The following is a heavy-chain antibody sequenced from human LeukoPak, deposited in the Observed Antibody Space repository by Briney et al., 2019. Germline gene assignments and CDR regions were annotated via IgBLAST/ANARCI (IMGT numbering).Heavy chain of an antibody. D-gene: IGHD3-16*01. CDR3: ARHASLRSPYDY. V-gene: IGHV4-59*08. CDR1: GGSISNYY. CDR2: IYNSVTT. Sequence: SSETLSLTCTVSGGSISNYYWSWMRQPPGKGLEWVGYIYNSVTTNYNPSLKSRVTVSLDTSKNQFSLKLYSVTAADTAVYYCARHASLRSPYDYWGRGTLVTVSS. J-gene: IGHJ4*02.